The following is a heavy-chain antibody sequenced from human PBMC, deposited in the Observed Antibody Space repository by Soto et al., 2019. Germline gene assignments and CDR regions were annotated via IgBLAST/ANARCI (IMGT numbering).Heavy chain of an antibody. D-gene: IGHD5-12*01. J-gene: IGHJ4*02. CDR2: ISPGSGVT. CDR3: ARDRGYSTDF. V-gene: IGHV1-2*04. CDR1: GYTFTGYY. Sequence: ASVKVSCKASGYTFTGYYIHWVRQAPGQGLEWMGWISPGSGVTHYAQKFEGSVTMTRDTSISTVYMELSRLSSDDTAVYYCARDRGYSTDFWGQGTLVTVSS.